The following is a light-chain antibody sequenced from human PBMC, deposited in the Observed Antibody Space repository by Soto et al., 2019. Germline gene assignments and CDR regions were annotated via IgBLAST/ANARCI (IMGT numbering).Light chain of an antibody. J-gene: IGLJ1*01. CDR3: CSFAGSYTSYV. V-gene: IGLV2-11*01. CDR2: DVS. Sequence: QSVLTQPRSVSGSPGQSVTISCTGTSNYVSWYQQHPGKAPKLMIYDVSKRPSGVPDRFSGSKSGNTASLTISGLQAEDEADYFCCSFAGSYTSYVFGNGTKVTVL. CDR1: SNY.